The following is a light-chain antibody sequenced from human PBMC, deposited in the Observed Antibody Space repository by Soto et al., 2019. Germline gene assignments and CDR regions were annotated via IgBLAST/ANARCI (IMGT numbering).Light chain of an antibody. Sequence: HSGLTQPASVSWSPGQSLSISCTGSTSDVGSYSLVSWYQQHPGKVPKLLIYEVTKRPSGVSNRFSGSKSGNTASLTISGLQAEDEADYYCCSFAGSGSPYVFGTGTKVTVL. CDR3: CSFAGSGSPYV. J-gene: IGLJ1*01. V-gene: IGLV2-23*02. CDR2: EVT. CDR1: TSDVGSYSL.